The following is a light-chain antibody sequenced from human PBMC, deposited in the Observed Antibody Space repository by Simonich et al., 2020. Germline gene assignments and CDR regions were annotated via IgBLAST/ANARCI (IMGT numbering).Light chain of an antibody. CDR1: QSISRG. V-gene: IGKV1-5*03. J-gene: IGKJ2*01. CDR2: KAS. Sequence: DIQMTQSPSTLSASVGDRLPITCRASQSISRGLTWYHQKPGKAPKLLIYKASSLERGVPASFSGSGSGTEFTLTISSLQPDDFATYYCQQYNSYPSTFGQGNKLEIK. CDR3: QQYNSYPST.